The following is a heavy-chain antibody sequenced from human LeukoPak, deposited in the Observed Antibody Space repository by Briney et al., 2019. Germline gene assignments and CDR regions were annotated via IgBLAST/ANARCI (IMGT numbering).Heavy chain of an antibody. CDR2: IYYSGST. D-gene: IGHD3-10*01. CDR3: ARHVGLWFGDPSGGYFDY. J-gene: IGHJ4*02. Sequence: SETLSLTCTVSGGSISSGGYYWGWIRQPPGKGLEWIGSIYYSGSTYYNPSLKSRVTISVDTSKNQFSLKLSSVTAADTAVYYCARHVGLWFGDPSGGYFDYWGQGTLVTVSS. CDR1: GGSISSGGYY. V-gene: IGHV4-39*01.